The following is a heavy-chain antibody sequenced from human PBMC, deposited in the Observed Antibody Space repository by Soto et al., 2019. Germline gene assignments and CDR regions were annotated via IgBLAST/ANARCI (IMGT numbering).Heavy chain of an antibody. V-gene: IGHV4-31*03. CDR1: GGSISSGGYY. CDR2: IYYSGST. Sequence: QVQLQESGPGLVKPSQTLSLTCTVSGGSISSGGYYWSWIRQHPGKGLEWIGYIYYSGSTYYNPSLMSRVTISVDTSKNPFSLTLSSVTAADTAVYYCARAHPYCGGDCYSDSFDYWGQGTLVTVSS. J-gene: IGHJ4*02. CDR3: ARAHPYCGGDCYSDSFDY. D-gene: IGHD2-21*02.